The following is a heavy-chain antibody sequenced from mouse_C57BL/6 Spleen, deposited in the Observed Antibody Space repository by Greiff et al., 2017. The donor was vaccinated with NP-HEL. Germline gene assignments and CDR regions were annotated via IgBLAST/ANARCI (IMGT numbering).Heavy chain of an antibody. D-gene: IGHD2-3*01. CDR3: ARNLYDGYGYAMDY. V-gene: IGHV1-53*01. CDR2: INPSNGGT. Sequence: QVQLQQPGTELVKPGASVKLSCKASGYTFTSYWMHWVKQRPGQGLEWIGNINPSNGGTNYNEKFKSKATLTVDKSSSKAYMQRSSLTSEDSAVYYGARNLYDGYGYAMDYWGQGTSVTVSS. CDR1: GYTFTSYW. J-gene: IGHJ4*01.